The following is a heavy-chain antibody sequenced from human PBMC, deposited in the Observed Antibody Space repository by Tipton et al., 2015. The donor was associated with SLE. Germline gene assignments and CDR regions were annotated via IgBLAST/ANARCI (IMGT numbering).Heavy chain of an antibody. J-gene: IGHJ6*02. V-gene: IGHV1-8*01. D-gene: IGHD6-19*01. CDR3: ASQTLGALADDV. CDR1: GYTFTSYD. CDR2: MNPNSGNT. Sequence: QLVQSGAEVKKPGASVKVSCKASGYTFTSYDINWVRQATGQGLERMGWMNPNSGNTGYAQKFQGRVTMTRNTSISTAYMELSSLRSEDTAVYYCASQTLGALADDVWGQGTTVTVSS.